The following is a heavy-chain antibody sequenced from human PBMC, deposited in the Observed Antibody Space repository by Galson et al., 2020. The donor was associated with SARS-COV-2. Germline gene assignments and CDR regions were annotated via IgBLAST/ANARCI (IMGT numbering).Heavy chain of an antibody. CDR2: IKQDGSEK. Sequence: TGGSLRLSCAASGFTFSSYWMSWVRQAPGKGLEWVANIKQDGSEKYYVDSVKGRFTISRDNAKNSLYLQMNSLRAEDTAVYYCARFSITMVRGVGGPDYFDYWGQGTLVTVSS. CDR3: ARFSITMVRGVGGPDYFDY. CDR1: GFTFSSYW. V-gene: IGHV3-7*05. D-gene: IGHD3-10*01. J-gene: IGHJ4*02.